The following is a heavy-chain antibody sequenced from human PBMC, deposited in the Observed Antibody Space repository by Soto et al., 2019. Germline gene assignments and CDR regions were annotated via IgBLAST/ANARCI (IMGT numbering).Heavy chain of an antibody. V-gene: IGHV4-59*01. CDR3: ARDHPDTAMGYMLEPPKYGMDV. CDR1: GGSISSYY. Sequence: SETLSLTCTVSGGSISSYYWSWIRQPPGKGLEWIGYIYYSGSTNYNPSLKSRVTISVDTSKNQFSLKLSSVTAADTAVYYCARDHPDTAMGYMLEPPKYGMDVWGQGTTVTVSS. D-gene: IGHD5-18*01. CDR2: IYYSGST. J-gene: IGHJ6*02.